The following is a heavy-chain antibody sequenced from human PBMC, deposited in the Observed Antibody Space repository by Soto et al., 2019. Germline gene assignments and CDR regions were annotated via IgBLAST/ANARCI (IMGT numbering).Heavy chain of an antibody. CDR3: AREGNYHEY. J-gene: IGHJ4*02. D-gene: IGHD3-10*01. V-gene: IGHV3-21*01. CDR2: ISSSGSNI. Sequence: EVQLVESGGGLVKPGGSLRLSCATSGFTFSTYAMTWVRQAPGKGLEWVAFISSSGSNIQYADSEEGRFTISRDDAKNSVYLQMDSLGAADTALYYGAREGNYHEYWGQGTLVSVSS. CDR1: GFTFSTYA.